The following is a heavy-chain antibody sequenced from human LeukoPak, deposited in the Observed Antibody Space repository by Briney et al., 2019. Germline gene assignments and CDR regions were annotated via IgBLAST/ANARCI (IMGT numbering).Heavy chain of an antibody. J-gene: IGHJ4*02. CDR3: ARGAEYYAIWRGYAGYSDY. CDR2: ISHRGST. V-gene: IGHV4-38-2*02. D-gene: IGHD3-3*01. CDR1: GYSISNGYY. Sequence: SETLSLTCTVSGYSISNGYYWGWIRQPPGKGLEWVGGISHRGSTYYNPSLRSRITISLDRSKQKFSLKLTSVTAADTAVYFCARGAEYYAIWRGYAGYSDYWGQGISVTVSS.